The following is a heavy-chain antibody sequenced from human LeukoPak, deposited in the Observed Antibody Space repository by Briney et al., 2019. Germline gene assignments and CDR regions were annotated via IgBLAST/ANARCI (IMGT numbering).Heavy chain of an antibody. V-gene: IGHV3-23*01. CDR1: GFTFSSYS. CDR2: ITSSGDGT. Sequence: GGSLRLSCAASGFTFSSYSMNWVRQAPGKGLQSVSSITSSGDGTYYADSVKGRFTISRDNSENMLYLQMNSLRVEDTAVYFCAKDRPNYYGSNGHYYRRDGDYWGQGTLVTVSS. J-gene: IGHJ4*02. D-gene: IGHD3-22*01. CDR3: AKDRPNYYGSNGHYYRRDGDY.